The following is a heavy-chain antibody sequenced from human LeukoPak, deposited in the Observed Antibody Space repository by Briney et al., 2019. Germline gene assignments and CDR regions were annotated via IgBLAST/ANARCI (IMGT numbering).Heavy chain of an antibody. CDR1: GGSISRGSYY. CDR3: ARGGLAATYGSGSYYATPPFDY. CDR2: IYTSGST. V-gene: IGHV4-61*02. Sequence: SETLSLTCTVSGGSISRGSYYWSWIRQPAGKGLEWIGRIYTSGSTNYNPSLKSRVTMSVDTSKNQFSLKLSSVTAADTAVYYCARGGLAATYGSGSYYATPPFDYWGQGTLVTVSS. D-gene: IGHD3-10*01. J-gene: IGHJ4*02.